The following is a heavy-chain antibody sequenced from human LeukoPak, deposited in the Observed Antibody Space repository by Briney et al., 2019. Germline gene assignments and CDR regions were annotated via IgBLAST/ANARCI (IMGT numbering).Heavy chain of an antibody. V-gene: IGHV1-2*02. Sequence: ASVKVSCKASGYTFTGYYMHWVRQAPGQGLEWMGWINPNSGGTNYAQKFQGRVTMTRDTSISTAYMELSRLRSDDTAVYYCARDQRFLEWFQGSYWGQGTLVTVSS. CDR2: INPNSGGT. CDR1: GYTFTGYY. CDR3: ARDQRFLEWFQGSY. J-gene: IGHJ4*02. D-gene: IGHD3-3*01.